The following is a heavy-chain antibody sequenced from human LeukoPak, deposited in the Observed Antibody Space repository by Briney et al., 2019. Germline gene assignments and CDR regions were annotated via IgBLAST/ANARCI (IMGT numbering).Heavy chain of an antibody. J-gene: IGHJ4*02. CDR2: IIPIFGTA. CDR3: ARASTVYDFGGY. CDR1: GYTFTSYG. D-gene: IGHD5/OR15-5a*01. Sequence: SVKVSCKASGYTFTSYGISWVRQAPGQGLEWMGGIIPIFGTANYAQKFQGRVTITTDESTSTAYMELSSLRSEDTAVYYCARASTVYDFGGYWGQGTLVTVSS. V-gene: IGHV1-69*05.